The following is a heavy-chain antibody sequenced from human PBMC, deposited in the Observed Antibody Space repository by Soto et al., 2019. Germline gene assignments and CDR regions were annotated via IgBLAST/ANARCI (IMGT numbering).Heavy chain of an antibody. J-gene: IGHJ6*03. Sequence: EVQLVESGGGLVQPGGSLRLSCAASGFTVSSNYMSWVRQAPGKGLEWVSVIHSDGSTYYADSVKGRFTISRDNSKNTXXXXXXXXXXXXXXXXXXXXXXXXXXXXXXXXXPMDVWGKGTTVTVSS. V-gene: IGHV3-66*01. CDR2: IHSDGST. CDR3: XXXXXXXXXXXXXXXPMDV. CDR1: GFTVSSNY.